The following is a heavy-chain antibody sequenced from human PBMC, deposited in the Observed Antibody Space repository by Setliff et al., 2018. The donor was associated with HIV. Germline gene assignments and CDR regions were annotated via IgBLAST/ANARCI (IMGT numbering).Heavy chain of an antibody. D-gene: IGHD7-27*01. J-gene: IGHJ3*02. CDR2: VNHNGGT. V-gene: IGHV4-34*01. CDR1: GDSFSGSY. CDR3: TRKKTGQFGAFNM. Sequence: PSETLSLTCAVYGDSFSGSYWSWIRQSPGTGLEWSGEVNHNGGTNYNPSLKSRVGVSVDRSKNQFSLKLISVTAADTAVYYCTRKKTGQFGAFNMWGRGTLVTVSS.